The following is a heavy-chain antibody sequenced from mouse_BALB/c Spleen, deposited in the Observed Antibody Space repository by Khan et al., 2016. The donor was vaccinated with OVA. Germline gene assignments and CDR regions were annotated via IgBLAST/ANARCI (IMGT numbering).Heavy chain of an antibody. CDR1: GFTFSSYG. V-gene: IGHV5-17*02. D-gene: IGHD1-1*01. J-gene: IGHJ2*01. Sequence: EVQGLESGGGLVQPGGPRKLSCAASGFTFSSYGMHWVRQAPEKGLEWVAYISGDSSTIYYADTVKGRFTISRDNPKNTLFLQMTSLMSEDTAMYYCATSYYYGYYFDYWGPGTTLTVAS. CDR3: ATSYYYGYYFDY. CDR2: ISGDSSTI.